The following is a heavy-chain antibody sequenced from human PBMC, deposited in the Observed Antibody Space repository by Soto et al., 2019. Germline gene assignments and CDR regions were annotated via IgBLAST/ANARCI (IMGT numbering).Heavy chain of an antibody. V-gene: IGHV3-23*01. CDR1: GFTFSGYA. Sequence: GGSLRLSCAASGFTFSGYAMSWVRQAPGKGLEWVSAINDDGIGTHYADSVKGRFTISRDNSKNTVYLQMNSLGAEDTALYYCAKFKAGTYSKYYFDYWGQGTLVTVSS. CDR3: AKFKAGTYSKYYFDY. J-gene: IGHJ4*02. CDR2: INDDGIGT. D-gene: IGHD3-10*01.